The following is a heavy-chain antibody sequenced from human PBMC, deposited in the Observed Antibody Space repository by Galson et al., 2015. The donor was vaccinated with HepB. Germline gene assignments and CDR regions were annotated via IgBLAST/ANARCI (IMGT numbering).Heavy chain of an antibody. J-gene: IGHJ2*01. V-gene: IGHV3-21*06. CDR3: ARALGHWYFDL. CDR1: GFTFSHYA. Sequence: SLRLSCAVSGFTFSHYAMNWVRQAPGKGLEWVSSIAVDSTYISYADSVKGRFTISRDNAKNSLYLQLNRLRAEDTAVYYCARALGHWYFDLWGRGTLVTVSS. CDR2: IAVDSTYI.